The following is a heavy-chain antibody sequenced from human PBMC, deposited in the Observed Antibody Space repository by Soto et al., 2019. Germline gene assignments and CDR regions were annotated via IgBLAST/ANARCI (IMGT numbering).Heavy chain of an antibody. Sequence: QVQLVQSGAEVKKPGSSVKVSCKASGGTFSSYAITWVRQAPGQGLEWMGGIIPIFGTANYAQKFQGRVTITAGEATRTAYMELSSRRSEDTALYYCARDRGPSSGYYPYWFDPWGQGTLVTVSS. CDR2: IIPIFGTA. CDR3: ARDRGPSSGYYPYWFDP. CDR1: GGTFSSYA. D-gene: IGHD3-22*01. J-gene: IGHJ5*02. V-gene: IGHV1-69*12.